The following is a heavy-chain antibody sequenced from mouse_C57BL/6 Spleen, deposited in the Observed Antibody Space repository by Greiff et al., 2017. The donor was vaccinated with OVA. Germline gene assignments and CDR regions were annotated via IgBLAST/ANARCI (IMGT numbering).Heavy chain of an antibody. CDR3: ASDGYSFAY. CDR2: ISYDGSN. V-gene: IGHV3-6*01. D-gene: IGHD2-3*01. J-gene: IGHJ3*01. CDR1: GYSITSGYY. Sequence: EVKLMESGPGLVKPSQSLSLTCSVTGYSITSGYYWNWIRQFPGNKPEWMGYISYDGSNNYNPSLKNRISITRDTSKNQFFLKLNSVTTEDTATYYCASDGYSFAYWGQGTLVTVSA.